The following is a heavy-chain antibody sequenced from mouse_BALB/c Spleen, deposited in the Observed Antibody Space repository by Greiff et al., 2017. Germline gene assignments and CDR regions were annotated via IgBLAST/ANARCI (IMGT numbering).Heavy chain of an antibody. Sequence: EVQVVESGGGLVQPGGSLRLSCATSGFTFTDYYMSWVRQPPGKALEWLGFIRNKANGYTTEYSASVKGRFTISRDNSQSILYLQMNTLRAEDSATYYCARVPLSYYRYDGYYFDYWGQGTTLTVSS. CDR1: GFTFTDYY. CDR2: IRNKANGYTT. CDR3: ARVPLSYYRYDGYYFDY. J-gene: IGHJ2*01. V-gene: IGHV7-3*02. D-gene: IGHD2-14*01.